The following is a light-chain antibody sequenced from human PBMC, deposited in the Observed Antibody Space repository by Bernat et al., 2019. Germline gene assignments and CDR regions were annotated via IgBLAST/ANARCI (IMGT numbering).Light chain of an antibody. V-gene: IGLV2-11*01. CDR1: SSDVGGYKY. Sequence: QSALTQPRSVSGSPGQSVTISCTGTSSDVGGYKYVSWYQHQPDKAPKLMIDDISKRPSGVPDRFSGARSGNTASLTISGLQAEDEADYHCCAHAGRFTWVFGGGTRLTVL. CDR2: DIS. CDR3: CAHAGRFTWV. J-gene: IGLJ3*02.